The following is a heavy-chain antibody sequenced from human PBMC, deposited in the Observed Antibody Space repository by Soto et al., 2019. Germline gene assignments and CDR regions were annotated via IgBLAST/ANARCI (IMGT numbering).Heavy chain of an antibody. CDR3: VRFSIGTIFVY. CDR1: GGSISSSSYY. V-gene: IGHV4-39*01. CDR2: IYYSGST. D-gene: IGHD1-1*01. Sequence: PSETLSLTCIVSGGSISSSSYYWGWIRQPPGKGLEWIGSIYYSGSTDYNPSLWSRVAISADTSKNQFSLKLSSVTAADTAVYYCVRFSIGTIFVYWGQGTLVTVSS. J-gene: IGHJ4*02.